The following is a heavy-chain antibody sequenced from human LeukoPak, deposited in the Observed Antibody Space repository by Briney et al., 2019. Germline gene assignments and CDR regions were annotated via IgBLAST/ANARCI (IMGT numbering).Heavy chain of an antibody. V-gene: IGHV1-18*01. CDR2: ISAYNGNT. D-gene: IGHD6-13*01. J-gene: IGHJ3*02. CDR1: GYTFTSYG. Sequence: ASVKVSCKASGYTFTSYGISWVRQAPGQGLEWMGWISAYNGNTNYAQKLQGRVTMTTDTSTSTAYMELRSLRSDDTAVYYCAEREYSSSWDDDAFDIWGQGTMVTVSS. CDR3: AEREYSSSWDDDAFDI.